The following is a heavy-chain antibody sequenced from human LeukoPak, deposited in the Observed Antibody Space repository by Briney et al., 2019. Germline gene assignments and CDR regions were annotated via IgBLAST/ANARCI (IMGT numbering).Heavy chain of an antibody. CDR2: IYYSGST. CDR3: ARVYLYYYDSSGYGTFDI. CDR1: GGSISSGGYY. Sequence: SETLSLTCTVSGGSISSGGYYWSWIRQHPGKGLEWIGYIYYSGSTYYNPSLKSRVTISVDTSKNQFSLKLSSVTAADTAVYYCARVYLYYYDSSGYGTFDIWGQGTMVTVSS. V-gene: IGHV4-31*03. J-gene: IGHJ3*02. D-gene: IGHD3-22*01.